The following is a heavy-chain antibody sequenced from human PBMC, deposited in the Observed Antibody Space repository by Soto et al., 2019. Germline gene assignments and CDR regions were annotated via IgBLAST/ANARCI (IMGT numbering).Heavy chain of an antibody. CDR3: ARPIQYYFDTSAQSAWFDP. Sequence: GASVKVSCKASGYTFTSYDINWVRQATGQGLEWMGWMNPNSGNTGYAQKFQGRVTITADESTSTAYMELSSLRSEDTAVYYCARPIQYYFDTSAQSAWFDPWGQGTLVTVSS. V-gene: IGHV1-8*01. CDR2: MNPNSGNT. CDR1: GYTFTSYD. J-gene: IGHJ5*02. D-gene: IGHD3-22*01.